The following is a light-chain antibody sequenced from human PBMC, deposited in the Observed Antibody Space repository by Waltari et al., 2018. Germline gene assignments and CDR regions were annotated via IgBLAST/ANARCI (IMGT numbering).Light chain of an antibody. V-gene: IGLV1-40*01. CDR2: GNT. CDR3: QSYDSSLSAVV. J-gene: IGLJ2*01. CDR1: SSNIGAGYH. Sequence: QSVLTQPPSVSGAPGQRVTISCTGSSSNIGAGYHVLWYQQLPGTAPKLLIYGNTNRPSGVPDRFSGPNSGTSASLAITGLQVDDEADYYCQSYDSSLSAVVFGGGTKLTVL.